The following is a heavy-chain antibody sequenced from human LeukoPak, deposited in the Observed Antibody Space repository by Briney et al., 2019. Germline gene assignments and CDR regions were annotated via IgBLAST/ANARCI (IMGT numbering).Heavy chain of an antibody. CDR2: IIPIFGTA. Sequence: GASVKVSCKASGYAFTRHYMHWVRQAPGQGLEWMGGIIPIFGTANYAQKFQGRVTMTEDTSTDTAYMELTSLRSEDTAVYYCATAIVVVVASTAAFDIWGQGTMVTVSS. D-gene: IGHD2-15*01. CDR3: ATAIVVVVASTAAFDI. J-gene: IGHJ3*02. V-gene: IGHV1-46*01. CDR1: GYAFTRHY.